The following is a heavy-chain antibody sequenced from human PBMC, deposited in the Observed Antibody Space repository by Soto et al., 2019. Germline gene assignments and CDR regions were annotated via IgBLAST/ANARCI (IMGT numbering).Heavy chain of an antibody. CDR2: IWYDGSNK. Sequence: GGSLRLSCAASGFTFSSYGMHWVRQAPGKGLEWVAVIWYDGSNKYYADSVKGRFTISRDNSKNTLYLQMNSLRAEDTAVYYCARDDVREYCSSTSCYRGNHPEYSSSSGVGYWGQGTLVTVSS. J-gene: IGHJ4*02. D-gene: IGHD2-2*01. CDR1: GFTFSSYG. V-gene: IGHV3-33*08. CDR3: ARDDVREYCSSTSCYRGNHPEYSSSSGVGY.